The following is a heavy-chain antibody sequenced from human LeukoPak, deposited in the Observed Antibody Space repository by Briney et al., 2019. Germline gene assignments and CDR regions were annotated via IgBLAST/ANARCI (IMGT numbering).Heavy chain of an antibody. Sequence: PGGSLRLSCAASGFTFSNAWMSWVRQAPGKGLEWVGRIKSKTDGGTTDYAAPVKGRFTISRDDSKNTLYLQMNSLRTEDTAVYYCTTDPLMTTVTLEGFGAFNIWGQGTMVTVSS. V-gene: IGHV3-15*01. CDR3: TTDPLMTTVTLEGFGAFNI. D-gene: IGHD4-17*01. CDR1: GFTFSNAW. CDR2: IKSKTDGGTT. J-gene: IGHJ3*02.